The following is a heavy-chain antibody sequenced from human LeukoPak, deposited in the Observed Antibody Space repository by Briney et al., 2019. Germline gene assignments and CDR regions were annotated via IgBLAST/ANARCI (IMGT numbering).Heavy chain of an antibody. Sequence: KPSETLSLTCTVSGGSVSSYYWSWIRQPPGKGLEWIGYICCNGGTNYNPSLRSRVTISVDTSKNHFSLRLSSVTAADTAMYYCARAGGVDTAMDANFDYWGQGTLVTVSS. D-gene: IGHD5-18*01. CDR2: ICCNGGT. J-gene: IGHJ4*02. V-gene: IGHV4-59*02. CDR1: GGSVSSYY. CDR3: ARAGGVDTAMDANFDY.